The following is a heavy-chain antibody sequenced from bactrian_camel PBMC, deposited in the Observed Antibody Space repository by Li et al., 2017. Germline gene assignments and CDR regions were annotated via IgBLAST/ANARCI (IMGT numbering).Heavy chain of an antibody. CDR3: ATEGVLQGLDY. CDR2: LASDGSS. D-gene: IGHD3*01. J-gene: IGHJ4*01. V-gene: IGHV3S53*01. CDR1: GYTYSSHC. Sequence: HVQLVESGGGSVQAGGSLRLSCEASGYTYSSHCMAWFRQTPGKEREGVASLASDGSSIYANSLKGRFSISEDNAKSTVYLQMNSLKREDTAVYYCATEGVLQGLDYWGQGTQVTVS.